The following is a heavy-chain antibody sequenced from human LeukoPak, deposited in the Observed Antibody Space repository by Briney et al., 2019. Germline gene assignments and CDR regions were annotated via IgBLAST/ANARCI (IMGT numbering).Heavy chain of an antibody. CDR1: GFSYSSYG. V-gene: IGHV3-30*02. J-gene: IGHJ4*02. Sequence: GGSLRLSCAASGFSYSSYGMHWVRQAPGKGLEWVAFIRYDGSHKKYADSLKGRFTISRDNSKNTLYLQMNSLRAEDTAVYYCARGPSGYHNTGGQGTLVTVSS. CDR2: IRYDGSHK. CDR3: ARGPSGYHNT. D-gene: IGHD5-12*01.